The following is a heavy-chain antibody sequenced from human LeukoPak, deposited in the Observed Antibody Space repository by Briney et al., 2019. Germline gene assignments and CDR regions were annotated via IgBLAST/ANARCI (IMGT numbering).Heavy chain of an antibody. V-gene: IGHV4-59*01. Sequence: SETLSLTCTVSGGSISGYYWTWIRQPPGRGLEWIGYIHYSGSTNYNPSLKSRVTISVDTSKSQFSLKLSSVTAADTAVYYCARRNKGLADVWGLGTTVIVSS. CDR2: IHYSGST. J-gene: IGHJ6*02. CDR1: GGSISGYY. CDR3: ARRNKGLADV. D-gene: IGHD1-14*01.